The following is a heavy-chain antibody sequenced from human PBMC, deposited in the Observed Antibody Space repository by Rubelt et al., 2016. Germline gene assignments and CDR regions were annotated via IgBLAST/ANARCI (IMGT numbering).Heavy chain of an antibody. CDR3: ARGTMVRGAPDV. CDR1: GYTFTSYG. J-gene: IGHJ6*02. V-gene: IGHV1-18*01. Sequence: QVQLVQSGAEVKKPGASVKVSCKASGYTFTSYGISWVRQAPGQGLEWMGWISAYNGNTNYGQKLQCRVTMTTDPSKSRADMELRSLGSDDTAVYYCARGTMVRGAPDVWGQGTTVTVSS. CDR2: ISAYNGNT. D-gene: IGHD3-10*01.